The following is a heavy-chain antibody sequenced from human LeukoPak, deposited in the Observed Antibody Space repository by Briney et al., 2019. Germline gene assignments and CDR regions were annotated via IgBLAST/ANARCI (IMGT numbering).Heavy chain of an antibody. CDR3: ARDFHGLDV. CDR2: IYYSGTT. V-gene: IGHV4-39*07. Sequence: SETLSLTCTVSGGSSSSSSYYWGWIRQPPGKGLEWIGSIYYSGTTYYNPSLKSRVTISVDTSKNQFSLKLSSVTAADTAVYYCARDFHGLDVWGQGTTVTVSS. J-gene: IGHJ6*02. CDR1: GGSSSSSSYY.